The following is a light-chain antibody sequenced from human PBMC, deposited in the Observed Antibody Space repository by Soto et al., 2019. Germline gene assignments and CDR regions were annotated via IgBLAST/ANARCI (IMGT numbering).Light chain of an antibody. J-gene: IGLJ1*01. V-gene: IGLV1-44*01. CDR1: SSNIGSNT. CDR2: TAG. CDR3: SAWDNSLKSYV. Sequence: QSVLTQPLSVSASPGQRVTISCSGGSSNIGSNTVAWYQHLPGTAPPRLIFTAGQRPSGVPGRFSGSKSDTSASLAISGLQAEDACDDYCSAWDNSLKSYVFGPGTQLTVL.